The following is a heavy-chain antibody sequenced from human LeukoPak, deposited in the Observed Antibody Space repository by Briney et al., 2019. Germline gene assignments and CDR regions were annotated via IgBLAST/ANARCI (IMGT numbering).Heavy chain of an antibody. Sequence: GGSLRLSCAASGFTFSDYYMSWIRQAPGKGLEWVSYISSSGSTIYYADSVKGRFTISRDNAKNSLYLQMNSLGVEDTAVYYCARAQWLAVGYYFDYWGQGTLVTVSS. V-gene: IGHV3-11*04. CDR1: GFTFSDYY. D-gene: IGHD6-19*01. J-gene: IGHJ4*02. CDR2: ISSSGSTI. CDR3: ARAQWLAVGYYFDY.